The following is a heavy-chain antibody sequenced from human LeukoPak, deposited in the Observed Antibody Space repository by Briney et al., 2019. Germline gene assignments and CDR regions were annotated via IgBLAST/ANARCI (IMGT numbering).Heavy chain of an antibody. CDR2: INYSGST. CDR3: AREVAAAGSNWFDP. V-gene: IGHV4-59*01. Sequence: SETLSLTCTVSNGSISSFYWIWIRQPPGKGLEWIGYINYSGSTKYHPSLKSRVTLSVDTSKNQFSLKLSSVTAADTAVYYCAREVAAAGSNWFDPWGQGTLVTVSS. CDR1: NGSISSFY. D-gene: IGHD6-13*01. J-gene: IGHJ5*02.